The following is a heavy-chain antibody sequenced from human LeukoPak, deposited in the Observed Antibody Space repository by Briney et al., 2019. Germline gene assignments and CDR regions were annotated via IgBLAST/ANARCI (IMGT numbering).Heavy chain of an antibody. CDR3: AIDRKSTMVTTGA. J-gene: IGHJ5*02. CDR2: ISGSGGST. D-gene: IGHD4-17*01. CDR1: GFTFNMYA. Sequence: GGSLRLSCAASGFTFNMYAMSWVRQAPGKGLEWVSGISGSGGSTDYADSVKGRFTISRDNSKNTLFLQMNNLRAEDTAVYYYAIDRKSTMVTTGAWGQGTLVTVSS. V-gene: IGHV3-23*01.